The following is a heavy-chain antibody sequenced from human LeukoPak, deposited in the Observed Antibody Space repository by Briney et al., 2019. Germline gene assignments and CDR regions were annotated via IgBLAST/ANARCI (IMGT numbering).Heavy chain of an antibody. CDR3: ARDVGVRGVISDWFDP. V-gene: IGHV4-59*12. CDR2: IYYSGST. D-gene: IGHD3-10*01. Sequence: SETLSLTCTVSGGSISSYYWGWIRQPPGKGLEWIGYIYYSGSTNYNPSLKSRVTISVDTSKNQFSLKLSSVTAADTAVYYCARDVGVRGVISDWFDPWGQGTLVTVSS. CDR1: GGSISSYY. J-gene: IGHJ5*02.